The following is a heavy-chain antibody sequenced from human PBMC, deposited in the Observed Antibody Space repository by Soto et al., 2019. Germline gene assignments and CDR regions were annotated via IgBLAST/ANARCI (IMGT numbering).Heavy chain of an antibody. V-gene: IGHV1-3*01. J-gene: IGHJ3*02. CDR2: INAGNGNT. D-gene: IGHD5-18*01. Sequence: SVEISRESCRESVNSYVMHVVFKSPGKRLEWMGWINAGNGNTKYSQKFQGRVTITRDTSASTAYMELSSLRSEDTAVYYCARDRGGRIQLWSKCDAFDIWGQGTMVTVSS. CDR1: RESVNSYV. CDR3: ARDRGGRIQLWSKCDAFDI.